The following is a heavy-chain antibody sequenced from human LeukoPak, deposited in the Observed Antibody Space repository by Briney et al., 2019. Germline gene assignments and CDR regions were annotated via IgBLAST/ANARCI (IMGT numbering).Heavy chain of an antibody. CDR1: GFTFSSYW. D-gene: IGHD5-18*01. J-gene: IGHJ4*02. Sequence: GGSLRLSCAASGFTFSSYWMHWVRQAPGKGLVWVSRINSDGSSTSYADSVKGRFTISRDNAKNTLYLQMNSLRAEDTAVYYCASLTSVDTAKDYFDYWGQGTLVTVSS. CDR3: ASLTSVDTAKDYFDY. V-gene: IGHV3-74*01. CDR2: INSDGSST.